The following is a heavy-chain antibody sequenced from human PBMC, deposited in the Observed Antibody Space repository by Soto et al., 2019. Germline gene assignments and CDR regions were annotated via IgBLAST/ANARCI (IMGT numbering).Heavy chain of an antibody. CDR2: ISSDGVNK. CDR1: GFTFSSHA. CDR3: ARERAYFDTSGGGMDV. J-gene: IGHJ6*02. Sequence: QVQLVESGGGVVQPGRSLRLSCAASGFTFSSHAVHWVRQAPGKGLEWVALISSDGVNKYYADSVKGRFTISRDNAKNTLYLQMNSLRAEDTAVYYCARERAYFDTSGGGMDVWGQGTTVTVS. V-gene: IGHV3-30-3*01. D-gene: IGHD3-22*01.